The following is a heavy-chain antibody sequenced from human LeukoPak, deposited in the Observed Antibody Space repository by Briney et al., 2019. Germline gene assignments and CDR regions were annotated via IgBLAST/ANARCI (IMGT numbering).Heavy chain of an antibody. CDR3: ARVGSLSRGRNWVDP. D-gene: IGHD2-15*01. CDR2: IYTSGSI. V-gene: IGHV4-4*07. CDR1: GGSISSYF. J-gene: IGHJ5*02. Sequence: XETLSLTCTVSGGSISSYFCSWIRQPAGKGLEWIGRIYTSGSINYNPSLKSRVTMSVDRSKNQFSLKLRSVTAADTAVYYCARVGSLSRGRNWVDPWGQGTLVIVS.